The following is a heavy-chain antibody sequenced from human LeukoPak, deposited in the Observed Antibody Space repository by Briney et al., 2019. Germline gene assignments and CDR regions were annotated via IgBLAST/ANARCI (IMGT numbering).Heavy chain of an antibody. CDR1: GFTFGDYA. V-gene: IGHV3-49*03. J-gene: IGHJ4*02. D-gene: IGHD3-9*01. CDR3: TRDRGDFDWLFDDY. CDR2: IRSKAYGGTT. Sequence: GGSLRLSCTASGFTFGDYAMSWFRQAPGKGLEWVGFIRSKAYGGTTEYAASVKGRFTISRDDSKSIAYLQMNSLKTEDTAVYYCTRDRGDFDWLFDDYWGQGTLVTVSS.